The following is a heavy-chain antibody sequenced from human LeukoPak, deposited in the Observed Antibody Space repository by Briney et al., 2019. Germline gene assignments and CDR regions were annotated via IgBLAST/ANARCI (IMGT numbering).Heavy chain of an antibody. D-gene: IGHD2-2*01. CDR1: GFTFSSYS. Sequence: GGSLRLSCAASGFTFSSYSMNWVRQAPGKGLEWVSSISSSSSYIYYADSVKGRFTISRDNAKNSLYLQMNSLRAEDTAVYYCARGGYCSSTSCYDWFDPWGQGTLVTVSS. CDR3: ARGGYCSSTSCYDWFDP. CDR2: ISSSSSYI. V-gene: IGHV3-21*01. J-gene: IGHJ5*02.